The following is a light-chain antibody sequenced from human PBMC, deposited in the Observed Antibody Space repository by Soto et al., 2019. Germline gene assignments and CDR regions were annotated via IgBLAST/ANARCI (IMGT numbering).Light chain of an antibody. CDR2: GES. V-gene: IGKV3-20*01. J-gene: IGKJ2*01. CDR1: HSVSSTY. CDR3: QQYGSSPPYT. Sequence: EIVLTQSPGTLSLSPGEGATLSCRASHSVSSTYLAWYQQKPGQAPRLLIYGESSRANGIPDRFSGSGYGTDFTLTISRLKPEDFAVYYCQQYGSSPPYTFGQGTKLEIK.